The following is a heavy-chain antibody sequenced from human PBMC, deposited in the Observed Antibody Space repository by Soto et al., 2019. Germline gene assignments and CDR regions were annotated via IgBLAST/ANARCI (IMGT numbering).Heavy chain of an antibody. Sequence: GASVKVSCKASGYTFTGYYMHWVRQAPGQGLEWMGWVNPNSGGTNYAQKFQGRVTMTRDTSISTAYMELRWLRSDDTAVYYCAGGRVSTPYDPWGQGTLVTVSS. J-gene: IGHJ5*02. CDR3: AGGRVSTPYDP. CDR2: VNPNSGGT. D-gene: IGHD5-12*01. V-gene: IGHV1-2*02. CDR1: GYTFTGYY.